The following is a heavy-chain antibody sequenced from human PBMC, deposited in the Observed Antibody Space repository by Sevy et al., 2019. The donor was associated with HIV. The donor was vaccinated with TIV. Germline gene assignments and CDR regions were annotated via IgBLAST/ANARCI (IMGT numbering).Heavy chain of an antibody. CDR1: GFTFSNYA. Sequence: GGSLRLSCAASGFTFSNYAMSWVRQAPGKGLEWVSTFSFGCGKINYADSVKGRFTICRDNSKNTLYLQMNSLRAEDTALYYCAREGCSKPHDYWGQGTLVTVSS. CDR3: AREGCSKPHDY. CDR2: FSFGCGKI. V-gene: IGHV3-23*01. D-gene: IGHD2-2*01. J-gene: IGHJ4*02.